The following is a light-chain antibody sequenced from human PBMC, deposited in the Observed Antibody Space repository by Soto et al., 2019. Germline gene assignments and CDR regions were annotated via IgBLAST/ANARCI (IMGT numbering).Light chain of an antibody. CDR3: QQYKSWPPIT. CDR1: QSVSSN. Sequence: EIVMTQSPATLSVSPGERATLSCRASQSVSSNLAWYQQKPGQAPRLLIYGASTRATGIPARFSGSGSGTEFTLTISSLQSEDSAVYYCQQYKSWPPITFGQGTRLEIK. CDR2: GAS. J-gene: IGKJ5*01. V-gene: IGKV3-15*01.